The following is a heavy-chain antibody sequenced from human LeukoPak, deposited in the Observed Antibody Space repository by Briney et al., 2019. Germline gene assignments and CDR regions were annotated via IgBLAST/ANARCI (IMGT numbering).Heavy chain of an antibody. J-gene: IGHJ3*02. V-gene: IGHV1-46*03. D-gene: IGHD6-13*01. CDR2: INPSGGST. CDR3: ARVPWVVDDSSSPKTYAFDI. CDR1: GYTFTSYY. Sequence: GASVKVSCKASGYTFTSYYMHWVRQAPGQGLEWMGIINPSGGSTSYAQKFQGRVTMTRDTSTSTVYMELSSLRSEDTAVYYCARVPWVVDDSSSPKTYAFDIWGQGTMVTVSS.